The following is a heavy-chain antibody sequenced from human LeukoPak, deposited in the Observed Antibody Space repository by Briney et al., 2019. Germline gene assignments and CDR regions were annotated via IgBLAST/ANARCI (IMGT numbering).Heavy chain of an antibody. V-gene: IGHV5-10-1*01. CDR3: ARPYGGESDY. J-gene: IGHJ4*02. CDR1: GYSFTSYW. D-gene: IGHD4-23*01. CDR2: IDPSDSYT. Sequence: GESLKISCEGSGYSFTSYWISWVRRMPGKGLEWMGRIDPSDSYTSYSPSFQGHATISADKSISTAYLQWSSLKASDTAMYYCARPYGGESDYWGQGTLVTVSS.